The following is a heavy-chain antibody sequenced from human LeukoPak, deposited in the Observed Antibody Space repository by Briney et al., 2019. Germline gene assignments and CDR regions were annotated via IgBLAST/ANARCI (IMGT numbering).Heavy chain of an antibody. J-gene: IGHJ6*03. D-gene: IGHD6-13*01. CDR3: ARIRQQLVSDYYYYMDV. Sequence: SGPTLVNPTQTLTLTCTFSGFSLSTSGMCVSWIRQPPGKALERLARIDWDDDKYYSTSLKTRLTISKDTSKNQVVLTMTNMDPVDTATYYCARIRQQLVSDYYYYMDVWGKGTTVTVSS. CDR2: IDWDDDK. V-gene: IGHV2-70*11. CDR1: GFSLSTSGMC.